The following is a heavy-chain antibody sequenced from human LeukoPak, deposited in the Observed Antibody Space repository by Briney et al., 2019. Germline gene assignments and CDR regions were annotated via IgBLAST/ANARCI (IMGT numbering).Heavy chain of an antibody. CDR2: IYYSGST. V-gene: IGHV4-59*08. CDR3: ASRYCSGGSCYEDY. D-gene: IGHD2-15*01. Sequence: PSETLSLTCTVSGGSISSYYWSWIRQPPGKGLEWIGYIYYSGSTNYNPSLKSRVTISVDTSKNQFSLKLSSVTAADTAVYYCASRYCSGGSCYEDYWGQGTLVTVSS. J-gene: IGHJ4*02. CDR1: GGSISSYY.